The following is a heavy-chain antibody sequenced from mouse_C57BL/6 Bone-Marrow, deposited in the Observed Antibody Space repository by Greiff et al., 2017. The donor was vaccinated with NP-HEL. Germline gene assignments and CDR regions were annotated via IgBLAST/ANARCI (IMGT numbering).Heavy chain of an antibody. CDR1: GFTFSSYG. Sequence: EVHLVESGGDLVKPGGSLKLSCAASGFTFSSYGMSWVRQTPDKRLEWVATISSGGSYTYYPDSVKGRFTISRDNAKNTLYLQMSSLKSEDTAMYYGARQRGYGSSEDGFAYWGQGTLVTVSA. J-gene: IGHJ3*01. CDR3: ARQRGYGSSEDGFAY. CDR2: ISSGGSYT. V-gene: IGHV5-6*01. D-gene: IGHD1-1*01.